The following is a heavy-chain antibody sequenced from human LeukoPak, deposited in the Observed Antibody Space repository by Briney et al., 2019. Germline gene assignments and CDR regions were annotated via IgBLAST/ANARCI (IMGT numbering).Heavy chain of an antibody. CDR3: AREALHRYPPWYYYYYYMDV. Sequence: SETLSLTCTVSGGSISSYYWSWIRQPPGKGLEWIGYIYYSGSTNYNPSLKSRVTISVDTSKNQFSLKLSSVTAADTAVYYCAREALHRYPPWYYYYYYMDVWGKGTTVTVPS. J-gene: IGHJ6*03. CDR1: GGSISSYY. D-gene: IGHD1-14*01. CDR2: IYYSGST. V-gene: IGHV4-59*01.